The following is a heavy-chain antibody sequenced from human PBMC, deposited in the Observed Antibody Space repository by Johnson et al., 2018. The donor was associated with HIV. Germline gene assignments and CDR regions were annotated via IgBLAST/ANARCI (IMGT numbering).Heavy chain of an antibody. CDR1: GFTFSSYA. D-gene: IGHD6-13*01. CDR3: ARASSSWYQGRAFDI. V-gene: IGHV3-30-3*01. Sequence: QVQLMESGGGVVQPGRSLRLSCAASGFTFSSYAMHWVRQAPGKGLEWVAVISYDGSNKYYADSVKGRFTISRDNSKNTLYLQMNSLRAEDTAVYYCARASSSWYQGRAFDIWGQGTMVTVSS. J-gene: IGHJ3*02. CDR2: ISYDGSNK.